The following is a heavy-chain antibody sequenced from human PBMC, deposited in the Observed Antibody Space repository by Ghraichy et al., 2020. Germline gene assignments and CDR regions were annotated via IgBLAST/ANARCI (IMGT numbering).Heavy chain of an antibody. CDR3: AAGNWFDP. CDR2: ITWDGSNK. CDR1: GFTFEDYT. V-gene: IGHV3-43*01. Sequence: GESLNISCAASGFTFEDYTMHWVRQAPGKGLEWVSLITWDGSNKYYAASVSGRFTITRDNTKNSLYLRMTSLRPDDSAFYYCAAGNWFDPWGQGALVTVSS. J-gene: IGHJ5*02.